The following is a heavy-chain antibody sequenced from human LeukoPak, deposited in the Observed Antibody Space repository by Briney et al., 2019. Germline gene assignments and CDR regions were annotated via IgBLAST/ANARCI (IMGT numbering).Heavy chain of an antibody. CDR2: ISSSSSKI. Sequence: GGSLRLSCAASGFNFNIYSFNWVRQAPGKGLEWVSYISSSSSKIYYADSVKGRFTISRDNAKNSLYLQMNSLRAEDTAVYYCARGGSYFDYWGQGTLVTVSS. CDR1: GFNFNIYS. V-gene: IGHV3-21*01. CDR3: ARGGSYFDY. D-gene: IGHD1-26*01. J-gene: IGHJ4*02.